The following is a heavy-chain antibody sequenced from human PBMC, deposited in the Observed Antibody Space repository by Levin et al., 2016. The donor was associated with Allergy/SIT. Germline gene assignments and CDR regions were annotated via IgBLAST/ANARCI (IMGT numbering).Heavy chain of an antibody. V-gene: IGHV1-46*01. CDR2: INPSGGSP. CDR3: ARGRMAARPEFGY. D-gene: IGHD6-6*01. Sequence: WVRQAPGQGLEWMGIINPSGGSPSYAQKFQGRVTMTRDTSTSTLYMELSSLRSEDTAVYYCARGRMAARPEFGYWGQGTLVTVSS. J-gene: IGHJ4*02.